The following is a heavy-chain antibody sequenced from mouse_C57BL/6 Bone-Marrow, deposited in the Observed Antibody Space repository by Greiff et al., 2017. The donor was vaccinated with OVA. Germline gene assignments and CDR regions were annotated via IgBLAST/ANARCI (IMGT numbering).Heavy chain of an antibody. CDR1: GYTFTDYN. CDR3: ARLPYGSTYGGYFDV. J-gene: IGHJ1*03. D-gene: IGHD1-1*01. Sequence: EVQLQQSGPELVKPGASVKIPCKASGYTFTDYNMDWVKQSHGKSLEWIGDINPNNGGTIYNQKFKGKATLTVDKSSSTAYMEPRSLTSEDTAVYYCARLPYGSTYGGYFDVWGTGTTVTVSS. V-gene: IGHV1-18*01. CDR2: INPNNGGT.